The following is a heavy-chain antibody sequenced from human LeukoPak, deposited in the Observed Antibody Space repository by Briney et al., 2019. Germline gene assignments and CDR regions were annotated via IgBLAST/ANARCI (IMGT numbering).Heavy chain of an antibody. V-gene: IGHV4-59*12. J-gene: IGHJ4*02. D-gene: IGHD4-17*01. Sequence: SETLSLTCSVSGGSISSYYWSWIRQPPGKGLEWIGNIHKTGTTNYNPSLKSRVTVSVDTSKNQFSLKLSSVTAADTAVYYCARELAGDYADYWGQGTLVTVSS. CDR1: GGSISSYY. CDR2: IHKTGTT. CDR3: ARELAGDYADY.